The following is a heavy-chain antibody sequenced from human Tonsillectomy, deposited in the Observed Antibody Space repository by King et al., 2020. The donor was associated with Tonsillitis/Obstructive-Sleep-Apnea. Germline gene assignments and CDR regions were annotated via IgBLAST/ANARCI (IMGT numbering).Heavy chain of an antibody. V-gene: IGHV3-30*03. CDR3: GRYNYYDSGSHIDY. J-gene: IGHJ4*02. CDR2: ISFEYGSNK. CDR1: GFPFSSYG. Sequence: QVQLVESGGGVVQPGRSLRLSCAASGFPFSSYGMHWVRQAPGKGREWVAVISFEYGSNKYYADSVKGRFTISRDNSKNTVYLQMNSLSAEDTAVYYCGRYNYYDSGSHIDYWGQGTMVTVSS. D-gene: IGHD3-10*01.